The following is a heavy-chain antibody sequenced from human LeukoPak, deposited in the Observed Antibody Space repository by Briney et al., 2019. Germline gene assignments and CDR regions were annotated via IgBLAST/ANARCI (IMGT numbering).Heavy chain of an antibody. Sequence: SETLSLTCTVSGGSISSYYWSWIRQPPGKGLGWIGYIYYSGSTNYNPSLKSRVTISVDTSKNQFSLKLSSVTAADTAVYYCASMEYYYGMDVWGQGTTVTVSS. J-gene: IGHJ6*02. CDR2: IYYSGST. CDR1: GGSISSYY. V-gene: IGHV4-59*01. D-gene: IGHD3-10*01. CDR3: ASMEYYYGMDV.